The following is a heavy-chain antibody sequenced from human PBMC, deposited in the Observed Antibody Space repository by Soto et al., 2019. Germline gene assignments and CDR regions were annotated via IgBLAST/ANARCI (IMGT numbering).Heavy chain of an antibody. CDR1: GGSINSGAYH. CDR2: ISYSGTT. V-gene: IGHV4-31*03. J-gene: IGHJ5*02. Sequence: QVQLQESGPRLVKPSQDLSLTCTVSGGSINSGAYHWSWVRQHPGKGLEWIGAISYSGTTYSNPSLQSRMTMSVDPSKTQLSLQLRSVTAADTAVYYCARMSATGTRWFDPWGPGTLVTVSS. CDR3: ARMSATGTRWFDP. D-gene: IGHD1-1*01.